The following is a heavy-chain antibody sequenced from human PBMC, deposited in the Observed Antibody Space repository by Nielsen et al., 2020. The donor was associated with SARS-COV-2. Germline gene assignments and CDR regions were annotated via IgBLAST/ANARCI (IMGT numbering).Heavy chain of an antibody. V-gene: IGHV4-38-2*02. Sequence: WIRQPPGKGLEWIGSIYYSGSTYYNPSLKSRVTISVDTSKNQFSLKLSSVTAADTAVYYCARDRSGSYTDGDPYYYGMDVWGQGTTVTVSS. CDR2: IYYSGST. J-gene: IGHJ6*02. D-gene: IGHD1-26*01. CDR3: ARDRSGSYTDGDPYYYGMDV.